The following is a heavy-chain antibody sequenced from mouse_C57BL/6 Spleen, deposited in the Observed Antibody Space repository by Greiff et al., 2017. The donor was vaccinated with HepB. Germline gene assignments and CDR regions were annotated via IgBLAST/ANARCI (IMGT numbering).Heavy chain of an antibody. V-gene: IGHV1-26*01. CDR3: ARSRAYYYGSSSAWFAY. CDR1: GYTFTDYY. D-gene: IGHD1-1*01. CDR2: INPNNGGT. Sequence: EVQLQQSGPELVKPGASVKISCKASGYTFTDYYMNWVKQSHGKSLEWIGDINPNNGGTSYNQKFKGKATLTVDKSSSTAYMELRSLTSEDSAVYYCARSRAYYYGSSSAWFAYWGQGTLVTVSA. J-gene: IGHJ3*01.